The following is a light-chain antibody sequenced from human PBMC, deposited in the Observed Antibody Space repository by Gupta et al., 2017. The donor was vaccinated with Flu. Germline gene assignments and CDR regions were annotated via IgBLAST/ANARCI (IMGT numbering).Light chain of an antibody. CDR2: ASF. V-gene: IGKV1-39*01. CDR1: QSIVDF. CDR3: QQSVSTPKT. Sequence: DIQMTQSPSSLSASVGDTVTITCRAGQSIVDFLNWYQQKPGKAPKLLIYASFILQSGVPSRFSGSGSGTDFALTISRLQPEDFATYYCQQSVSTPKTFGQGTKVEIK. J-gene: IGKJ1*01.